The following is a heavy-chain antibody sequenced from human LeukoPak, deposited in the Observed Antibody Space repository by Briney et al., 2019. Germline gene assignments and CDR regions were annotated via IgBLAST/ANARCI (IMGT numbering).Heavy chain of an antibody. CDR1: GYTFSSNA. Sequence: ASVKVSCKASGYTFSSNAINWVRQAPGRGLEWMGWIDTNTGNPTYAQGFTGQFVFSLDTSVSTAYLQISSLKAEDTAEYFCARGYDSSGYFSDWGQGTLVTVSS. CDR3: ARGYDSSGYFSD. V-gene: IGHV7-4-1*02. J-gene: IGHJ4*02. CDR2: IDTNTGNP. D-gene: IGHD3-22*01.